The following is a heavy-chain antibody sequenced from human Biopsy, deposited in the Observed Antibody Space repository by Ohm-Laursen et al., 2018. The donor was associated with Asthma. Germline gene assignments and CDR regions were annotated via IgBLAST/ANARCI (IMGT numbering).Heavy chain of an antibody. V-gene: IGHV3-30*18. CDR1: GFTFSSYG. CDR2: ISYDGSDK. CDR3: AKGHGDYVFPYFQR. Sequence: SLRLSCAATGFTFSSYGMHWVRQAPGKGLEWVAVISYDGSDKYYADSVKGRFTISRDNSKNTLYLQMNSLRAEDTAVYYCAKGHGDYVFPYFQRWGQGTLVTVSS. J-gene: IGHJ1*01. D-gene: IGHD4-17*01.